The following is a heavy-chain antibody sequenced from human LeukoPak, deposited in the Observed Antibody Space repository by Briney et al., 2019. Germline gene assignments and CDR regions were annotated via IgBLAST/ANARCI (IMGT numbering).Heavy chain of an antibody. CDR2: ISGSGGST. D-gene: IGHD3-10*01. CDR1: GFTFSSYA. CDR3: AKGCYYGSGSLDFDY. J-gene: IGHJ4*02. Sequence: PGGSLRLSCAASGFTFSSYAMSWVRQAPGKGLEWVSAISGSGGSTYYADSVKGRFTISRDNSKNTLYLQMNSLRAEDTAVYYCAKGCYYGSGSLDFDYWGQGTLVTVSS. V-gene: IGHV3-23*01.